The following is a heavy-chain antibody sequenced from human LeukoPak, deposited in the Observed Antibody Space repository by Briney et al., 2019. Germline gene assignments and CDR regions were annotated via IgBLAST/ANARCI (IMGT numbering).Heavy chain of an antibody. CDR2: IYYSGST. Sequence: SETLSLTCAVSGGSFSGYSWSWIRQPPGKGLEWIGYIYYSGSTNYNPSLKSRVTISVDTSKNQFSLKLSSVTAADTAVYYCARGYGYSYGYYFDYWGQGTLVTVSS. V-gene: IGHV4-59*01. J-gene: IGHJ4*02. D-gene: IGHD5-18*01. CDR1: GGSFSGYS. CDR3: ARGYGYSYGYYFDY.